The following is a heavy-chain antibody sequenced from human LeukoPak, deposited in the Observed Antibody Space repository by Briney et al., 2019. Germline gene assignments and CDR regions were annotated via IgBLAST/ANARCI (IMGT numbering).Heavy chain of an antibody. D-gene: IGHD6-13*01. Sequence: GGSLRLSCAASGFTFSNYWMHWFRQVPGEGLMWVSRIKTDGSSTSYADSVKGRFTISRDNAKNTLYLQMNSLRVEDTAVYYCARDFMYSITCAGCWGQGTLVAVSS. V-gene: IGHV3-74*01. CDR3: ARDFMYSITCAGC. CDR2: IKTDGSST. CDR1: GFTFSNYW. J-gene: IGHJ4*02.